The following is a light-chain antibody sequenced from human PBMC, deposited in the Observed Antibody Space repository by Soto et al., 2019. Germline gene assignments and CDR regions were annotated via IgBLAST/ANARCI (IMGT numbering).Light chain of an antibody. J-gene: IGKJ1*01. Sequence: EIVMTQSPATLSVSPGERATLSCRASQSVNSNLAWYQQKPGQAPWLLIYDTSSRATGIPARFSGSRSGTEFTLTISSLQSEDSAVYYCQQYNNWPPWTFGQGTKVEI. CDR3: QQYNNWPPWT. V-gene: IGKV3-15*01. CDR2: DTS. CDR1: QSVNSN.